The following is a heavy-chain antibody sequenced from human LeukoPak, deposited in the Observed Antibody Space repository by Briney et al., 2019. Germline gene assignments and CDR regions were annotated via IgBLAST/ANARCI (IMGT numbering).Heavy chain of an antibody. J-gene: IGHJ4*02. CDR1: GGTFSSYA. CDR3: ARASMAAVAGTFDY. Sequence: SVKVSCKASGGTFSSYAISWVRQAPGQGLEWMGRIIPILGIANYAQKFQGRVTITADKSTSTAYMELSSLRSEDTAVYYCARASMAAVAGTFDYWGQGTLVTVSS. D-gene: IGHD6-19*01. CDR2: IIPILGIA. V-gene: IGHV1-69*04.